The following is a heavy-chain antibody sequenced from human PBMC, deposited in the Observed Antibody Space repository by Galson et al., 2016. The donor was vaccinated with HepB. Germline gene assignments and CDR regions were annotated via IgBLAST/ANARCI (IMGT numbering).Heavy chain of an antibody. V-gene: IGHV1-46*02. J-gene: IGHJ4*02. CDR3: ARDSKGGDY. CDR2: ISPSDGDT. CDR1: GYTFNTYS. D-gene: IGHD3-16*01. Sequence: SCKASGYTFNTYSMQWVRQAPGQGLEWMGIISPSDGDTNYAQKFQGRITMTRDTSTTTVYMELRSLKSEDTAMYYCARDSKGGDYWGQGTLVTVSS.